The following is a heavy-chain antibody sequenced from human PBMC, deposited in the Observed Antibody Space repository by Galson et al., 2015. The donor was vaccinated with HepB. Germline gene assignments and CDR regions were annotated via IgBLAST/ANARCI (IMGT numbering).Heavy chain of an antibody. J-gene: IGHJ6*02. CDR1: GGSISSGGFY. Sequence: TLSLTCTVSGGSISSGGFYWSWVRQHPGKGLEWIGSMSHRGKSYHNPSLKSPVTLSVDTSKNQFSLNLTSVTAAGTAVYYCARVVGHMGPPTNFYYIMDVWGQGTTVTVSS. D-gene: IGHD1-26*01. CDR2: MSHRGKS. V-gene: IGHV4-31*01. CDR3: ARVVGHMGPPTNFYYIMDV.